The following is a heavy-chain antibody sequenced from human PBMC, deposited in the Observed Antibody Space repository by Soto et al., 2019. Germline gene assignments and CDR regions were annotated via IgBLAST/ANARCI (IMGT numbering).Heavy chain of an antibody. CDR3: AREDDYIWGSYRPRGAFDI. CDR1: GDSFTSYW. D-gene: IGHD3-16*02. V-gene: IGHV5-51*01. CDR2: IYPGDSDT. J-gene: IGHJ3*02. Sequence: GESLKISCKGSGDSFTSYWIGWVRQMPGKGLEWMGIIYPGDSDTRYSPSFQGQVTISADKSISTAYLQWSSLKASDTAMYYCAREDDYIWGSYRPRGAFDIWGQGTMVTVSS.